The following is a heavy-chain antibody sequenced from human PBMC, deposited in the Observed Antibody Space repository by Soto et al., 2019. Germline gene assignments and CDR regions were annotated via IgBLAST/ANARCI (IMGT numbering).Heavy chain of an antibody. D-gene: IGHD3-22*01. CDR1: GYTFTSYG. Sequence: XSVKVSCKASGYTFTSYGISWVRQAPGQGLEWMGWISAYNGSTNYAQKLQGRVTMTTDTSTSTAYMELRSLRSDDTAVYYCARDSSLDSSGYYGYWGQGTLGTLS. J-gene: IGHJ4*02. V-gene: IGHV1-18*04. CDR3: ARDSSLDSSGYYGY. CDR2: ISAYNGST.